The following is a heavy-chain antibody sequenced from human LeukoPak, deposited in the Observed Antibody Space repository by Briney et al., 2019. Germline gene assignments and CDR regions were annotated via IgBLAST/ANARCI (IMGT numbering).Heavy chain of an antibody. CDR1: GGSISSYY. CDR2: IYHSGST. Sequence: PSETLSLTCTVSGGSISSYYWSWIRQPPGKGLEWIGSIYHSGSTYYNPSLKSRVTISVDTSKNQFSLKLSSVTAADTAVYYCARATYRRSPDGYFDYWGQGTLVTVSS. V-gene: IGHV4-59*12. J-gene: IGHJ4*02. CDR3: ARATYRRSPDGYFDY.